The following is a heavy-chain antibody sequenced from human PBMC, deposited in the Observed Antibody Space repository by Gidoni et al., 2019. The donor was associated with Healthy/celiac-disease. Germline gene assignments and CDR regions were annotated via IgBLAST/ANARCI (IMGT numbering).Heavy chain of an antibody. J-gene: IGHJ3*02. CDR1: GSTFSDYD. CDR2: ISSSGSTI. D-gene: IGHD2-2*01. CDR3: AGEMGYCSSTSCYGGRDAFDI. Sequence: QLQLVESGGGLVKPGGSLRHSWAASGSTFSDYDRSWIRQAPGKGLELVSYISSSGSTIYYADSVEGRFTISRDNAKNSLYLQMNSLRAEDTAVYYCAGEMGYCSSTSCYGGRDAFDIWGQGTMVTVSS. V-gene: IGHV3-11*01.